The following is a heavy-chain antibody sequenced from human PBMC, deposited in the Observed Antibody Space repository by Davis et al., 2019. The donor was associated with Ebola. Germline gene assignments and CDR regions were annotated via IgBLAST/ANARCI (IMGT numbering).Heavy chain of an antibody. CDR2: VYYSGST. Sequence: SETLSLTCTVSGGSISTYYWSWIRQPPGKGLEWIGYVYYSGSTNYNPSLKSRVTISVDTSKNQFSLKLSSVTAADTAVYYCARRPLEWSRNWFDPWGQGTLVTVSS. D-gene: IGHD3-3*01. CDR1: GGSISTYY. V-gene: IGHV4-59*08. J-gene: IGHJ5*02. CDR3: ARRPLEWSRNWFDP.